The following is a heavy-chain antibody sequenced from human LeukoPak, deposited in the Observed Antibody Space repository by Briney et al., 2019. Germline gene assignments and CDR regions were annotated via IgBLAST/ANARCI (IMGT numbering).Heavy chain of an antibody. CDR3: ATVPLYYDILTGYPNYYGMDV. Sequence: ASVKVSCKASGYTFTDHDINWVRQASGQGLEWMGWMNPNSGNTGYAQKFQGRVTMTRNTSISTAYMELSSLRSEDTAVYYCATVPLYYDILTGYPNYYGMDVWGQGTTVTVSS. CDR1: GYTFTDHD. D-gene: IGHD3-9*01. CDR2: MNPNSGNT. V-gene: IGHV1-8*01. J-gene: IGHJ6*02.